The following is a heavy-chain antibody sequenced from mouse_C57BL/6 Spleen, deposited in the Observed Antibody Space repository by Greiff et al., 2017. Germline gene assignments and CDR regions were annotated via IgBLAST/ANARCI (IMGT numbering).Heavy chain of an antibody. CDR3: ARGGTAQAAWFAY. CDR2: IYPGDGDT. Sequence: VQLQQSGAELVKPGASVKISCKASGYAFSSYWMNWVKRRPGKGLEWIGQIYPGDGDTNYNGKFKGKATLTADKSSSTAYMQLSSLTSEDSAVYFCARGGTAQAAWFAYWGQGTLVTVSA. D-gene: IGHD3-2*02. V-gene: IGHV1-80*01. CDR1: GYAFSSYW. J-gene: IGHJ3*01.